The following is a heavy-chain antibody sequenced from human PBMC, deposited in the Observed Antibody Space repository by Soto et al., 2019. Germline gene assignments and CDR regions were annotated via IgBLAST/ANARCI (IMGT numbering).Heavy chain of an antibody. Sequence: EVQLVESGGGSVQPGESLRLSCAASGFPFSRYWIHWVRQAPGKGLVWVSRIKYDGTITNYADSLKGRLTISRDNAENTVYLQMNSLRVENTAVYYCDRGAKGGYYVDVWGKGTTVTVSS. CDR2: IKYDGTIT. V-gene: IGHV3-74*01. CDR3: DRGAKGGYYVDV. J-gene: IGHJ6*03. CDR1: GFPFSRYW. D-gene: IGHD6-13*01.